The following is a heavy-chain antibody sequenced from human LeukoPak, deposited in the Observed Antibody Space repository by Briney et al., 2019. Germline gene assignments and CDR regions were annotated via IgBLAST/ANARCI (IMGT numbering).Heavy chain of an antibody. V-gene: IGHV4-59*08. CDR3: ARRGAGGWFDP. J-gene: IGHJ5*02. CDR1: GGSISSYY. Sequence: SETLSLTCTVSGGSISSYYWSWIRQPPGKGLEWIGYINYSGSTNYNPSLKSRVTISIDTSKNQFSLKLSSVTAADTAVYYCARRGAGGWFDPWGQGTLVTVSS. CDR2: INYSGST. D-gene: IGHD3-10*01.